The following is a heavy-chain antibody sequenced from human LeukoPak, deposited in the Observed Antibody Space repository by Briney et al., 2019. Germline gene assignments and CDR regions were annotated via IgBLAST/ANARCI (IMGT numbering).Heavy chain of an antibody. J-gene: IGHJ4*02. D-gene: IGHD3-9*01. CDR3: AKWGDYDVLTGYYVPDY. Sequence: GASLRLSCAASGFTSSNYAMSWVRQAPGKGLEWVSAILGSGGSTYYADSVKGRFTVSRDNSKSTLYLQMNSLRAEDTALYYCAKWGDYDVLTGYYVPDYWGQGILVTVSS. V-gene: IGHV3-23*01. CDR2: ILGSGGST. CDR1: GFTSSNYA.